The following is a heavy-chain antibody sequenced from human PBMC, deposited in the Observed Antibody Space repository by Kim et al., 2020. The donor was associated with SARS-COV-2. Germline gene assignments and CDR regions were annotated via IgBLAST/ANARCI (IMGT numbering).Heavy chain of an antibody. Sequence: GGSLRLSCAASGFRFSSYGMHWVRQAQGKGLEWVSIIWYDGTNKYYADSVKGRFTISRDNSKNTVYLQMNSLRGEDTAVYYCAKDSNDDYVWGSFDYWGQGTLVTVSS. CDR2: IWYDGTNK. CDR3: AKDSNDDYVWGSFDY. V-gene: IGHV3-33*06. D-gene: IGHD3-16*01. J-gene: IGHJ4*02. CDR1: GFRFSSYG.